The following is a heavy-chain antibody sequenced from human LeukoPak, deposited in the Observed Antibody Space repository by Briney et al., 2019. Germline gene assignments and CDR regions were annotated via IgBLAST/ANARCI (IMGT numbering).Heavy chain of an antibody. J-gene: IGHJ4*02. D-gene: IGHD5-18*01. CDR3: ARATTAMEPFDY. CDR2: ISSSSSYI. V-gene: IGHV3-21*01. Sequence: GGSLRLSCAASGFTFSSYSMNWVRQAPGKGLEWVSSISSSSSYIYYADSVKGRFPISRDNAKNSLYLQMNSLRAEDTAVYYCARATTAMEPFDYWGQGTLVTVSS. CDR1: GFTFSSYS.